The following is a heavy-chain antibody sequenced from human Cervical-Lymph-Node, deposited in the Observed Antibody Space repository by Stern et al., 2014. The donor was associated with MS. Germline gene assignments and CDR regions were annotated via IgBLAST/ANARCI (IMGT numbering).Heavy chain of an antibody. Sequence: EVQLVDSGGGLVQPGGSLRLSCAASGFIFSNSWMSWVRQAPGKGLEWVANTKYDGSEKNYVDSVKGRFTISRDNAKNTLYLQMNSLRAEDTAMYYCAREGYCDYWGQGTLVTVSS. D-gene: IGHD2-15*01. CDR1: GFIFSNSW. CDR2: TKYDGSEK. V-gene: IGHV3-7*01. J-gene: IGHJ4*02. CDR3: AREGYCDY.